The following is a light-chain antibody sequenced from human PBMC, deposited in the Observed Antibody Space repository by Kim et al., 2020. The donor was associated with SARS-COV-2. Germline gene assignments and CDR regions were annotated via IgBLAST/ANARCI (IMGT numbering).Light chain of an antibody. Sequence: SVSPGQTASITCSGDRLGDKYACWYQQKPGQAPVVVLYQDTKRPSGIPERFSGSNFGNTATLTISGTQAMDEADYYCQAWDSSTAVFGGGTQLTVL. V-gene: IGLV3-1*01. CDR2: QDT. CDR3: QAWDSSTAV. CDR1: RLGDKY. J-gene: IGLJ2*01.